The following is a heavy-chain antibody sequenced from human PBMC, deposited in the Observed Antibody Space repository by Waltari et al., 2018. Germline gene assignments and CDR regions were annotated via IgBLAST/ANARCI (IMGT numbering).Heavy chain of an antibody. D-gene: IGHD3-3*01. V-gene: IGHV1-2*02. CDR2: VNPSTGGT. CDR1: GYSFPDYY. Sequence: QVQLVQSGAEMRKPGTSVKVSCRTSGYSFPDYYIHGLRQAPGQGLEWVGWVNPSTGGTNYAQKFRDRVAMTRHTSINTASMELNRLRLDDTAVYFCARAILRFLKPIDSWGQGTLVTVSS. CDR3: ARAILRFLKPIDS. J-gene: IGHJ4*02.